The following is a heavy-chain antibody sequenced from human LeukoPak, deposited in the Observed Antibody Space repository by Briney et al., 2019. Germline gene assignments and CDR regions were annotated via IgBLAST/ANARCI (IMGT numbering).Heavy chain of an antibody. J-gene: IGHJ3*02. D-gene: IGHD2-8*01. V-gene: IGHV4-38-2*01. CDR1: GYSISSGYY. Sequence: SETLSLTCAVSGYSISSGYYWGWIRQPPGKGLGWIGSIYHSGTTYYNPSLKSRLIISIDTSKNQFSLRLSSVTAADTAVYYCARVDIILMVYAMGAFDIWGQGAMVTVSS. CDR3: ARVDIILMVYAMGAFDI. CDR2: IYHSGTT.